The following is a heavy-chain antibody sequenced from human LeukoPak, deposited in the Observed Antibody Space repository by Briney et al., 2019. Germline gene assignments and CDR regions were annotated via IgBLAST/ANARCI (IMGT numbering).Heavy chain of an antibody. CDR3: ARDGPDCTNGVCYSFDY. J-gene: IGHJ4*02. CDR2: INPNSGGT. D-gene: IGHD2-8*01. CDR1: GYTFTEYY. Sequence: ASVNVSCKASGYTFTEYYMHWVRQAPGQGLEWMGWINPNSGGTNYAQKFQGRVTMTRDTSISTAYMELSRLRSDDTAVYYCARDGPDCTNGVCYSFDYWGQGTLVTVSS. V-gene: IGHV1-2*02.